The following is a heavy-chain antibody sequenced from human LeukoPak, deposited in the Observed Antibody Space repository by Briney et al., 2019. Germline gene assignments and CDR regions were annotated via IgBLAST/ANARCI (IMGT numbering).Heavy chain of an antibody. CDR2: ISAYNGDT. J-gene: IGHJ4*02. V-gene: IGHV1-18*01. D-gene: IGHD2-15*01. CDR1: GYTFTSYA. CDR3: ARQQCRGGSCYWGYYFDY. Sequence: ASVKVSCKASGYTFTSYAISWVRQAPGEGLEWMGWISAYNGDTDYAQKLQGRVTMTTDTSTNTAYMELRSLRSDDTAVFYCARQQCRGGSCYWGYYFDYWGQGTLVTVSS.